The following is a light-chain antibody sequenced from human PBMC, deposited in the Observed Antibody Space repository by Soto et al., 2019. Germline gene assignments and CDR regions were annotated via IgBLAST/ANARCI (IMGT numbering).Light chain of an antibody. J-gene: IGKJ4*01. CDR3: QQYYSTPLT. Sequence: DIVMTQSPDFLAVSLGERATINCKSSQSVLYSSNNKNYLAWFQQKPGQPPNLLIYWASTRESGVPDRFSGSGSGTEFTLTISSMQAEDVAVYYCQQYYSTPLTFGGGTKVEIK. CDR2: WAS. V-gene: IGKV4-1*01. CDR1: QSVLYSSNNKNY.